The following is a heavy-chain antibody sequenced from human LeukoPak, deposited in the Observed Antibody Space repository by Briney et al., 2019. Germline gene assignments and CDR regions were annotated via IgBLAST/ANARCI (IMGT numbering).Heavy chain of an antibody. D-gene: IGHD2-21*01. CDR1: GFTFNIHA. J-gene: IGHJ4*02. Sequence: GESLKISCAASGFTFNIHAMNWVRQAPGKGLEWVSTINNSGGRTYYADSVKGRFTISRDNSRNTLYLQMNTLSIEDTAVYYCARSVVVIPQFDYWGQGILVTVSS. V-gene: IGHV3-23*01. CDR2: INNSGGRT. CDR3: ARSVVVIPQFDY.